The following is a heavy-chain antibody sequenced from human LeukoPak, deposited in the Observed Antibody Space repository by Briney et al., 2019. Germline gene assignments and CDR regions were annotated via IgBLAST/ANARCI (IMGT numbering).Heavy chain of an antibody. V-gene: IGHV3-23*01. Sequence: GGSLRLSCTASGFTFGDYGMSWVRQAPGKGLEWVSAISGSDGSTYYADSVKGRFTISRDNSKNTLYLQMNSLRAEDTAVYYCAELGITMIGGVWGKGTTVTISS. D-gene: IGHD3-10*02. CDR3: AELGITMIGGV. J-gene: IGHJ6*04. CDR1: GFTFGDYG. CDR2: ISGSDGST.